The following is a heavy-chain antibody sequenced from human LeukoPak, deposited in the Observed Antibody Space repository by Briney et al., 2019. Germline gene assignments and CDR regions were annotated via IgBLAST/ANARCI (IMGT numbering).Heavy chain of an antibody. CDR3: ARVSIAGYPYYYMDV. CDR2: INWNGGSI. V-gene: IGHV3-20*04. CDR1: RFTFEDYA. Sequence: GGSLRLSCAASRFTFEDYAMNWVRQAPGKGLEWVAYINWNGGSIGYAESVKGRFTISRDNTKNSLYLQMNGLRAENTALYFCARVSIAGYPYYYMDVWGKGTSVTVSS. D-gene: IGHD5-18*01. J-gene: IGHJ6*03.